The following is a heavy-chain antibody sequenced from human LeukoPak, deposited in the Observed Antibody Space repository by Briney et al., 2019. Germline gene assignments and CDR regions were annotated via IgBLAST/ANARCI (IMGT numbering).Heavy chain of an antibody. CDR1: GFTFSDNY. CDR2: ISGNGGVI. Sequence: PGGSLRLSCAASGFTFSDNYMTWVRQAPGKGLEWLSYISGNGGVIQYADSVKGRFIISRDNAKNLLYLQMDSLRVEDTAIYYCARDPRTVRIWGQGTPVTVSS. V-gene: IGHV3-11*04. D-gene: IGHD1-1*01. CDR3: ARDPRTVRI. J-gene: IGHJ4*02.